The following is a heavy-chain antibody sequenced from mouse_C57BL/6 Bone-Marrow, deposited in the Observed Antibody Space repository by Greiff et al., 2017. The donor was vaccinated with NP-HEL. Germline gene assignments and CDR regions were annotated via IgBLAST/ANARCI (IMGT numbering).Heavy chain of an antibody. CDR1: GYTFTSYW. D-gene: IGHD1-1*01. Sequence: QVQLQQPGVELVKPGASVKLSCKASGYTFTSYWMQWVKQRPGQGLEWIGEIDPSDSYTNYNQKFKGKATLTVDTSSSTAYMQLSSLTSEDSAVYYCARRDTTVSPFAYWGQGTLVTVSA. CDR2: IDPSDSYT. CDR3: ARRDTTVSPFAY. V-gene: IGHV1-50*01. J-gene: IGHJ3*01.